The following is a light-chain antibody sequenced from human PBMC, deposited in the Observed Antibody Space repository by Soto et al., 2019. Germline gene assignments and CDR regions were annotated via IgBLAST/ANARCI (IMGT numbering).Light chain of an antibody. V-gene: IGKV1-39*01. Sequence: DIQMTQSPSSLSASVGHRVTITCRASQSISSYLNWYQQKPGKAPKLLIYAASSLQSGVPSRFSGSGSGTDFTLTISSLQPEDFAAYFCQQSYTTPWTFGQGTKVDI. CDR2: AAS. CDR3: QQSYTTPWT. CDR1: QSISSY. J-gene: IGKJ1*01.